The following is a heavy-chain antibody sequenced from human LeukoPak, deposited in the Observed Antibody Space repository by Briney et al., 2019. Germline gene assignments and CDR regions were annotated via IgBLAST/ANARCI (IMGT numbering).Heavy chain of an antibody. D-gene: IGHD2-2*02. CDR1: EYSFTSYW. Sequence: GEPLKISCKVSEYSFTSYWIGWVGQMPGKGLEWMGIIYPGDSDTRYSPSFRGQVTISADKSISTAYLQWSSLKASDTAMYYCASSFIVVVPAAISPDAFDIWGQGTMVTVSS. CDR2: IYPGDSDT. J-gene: IGHJ3*02. V-gene: IGHV5-51*01. CDR3: ASSFIVVVPAAISPDAFDI.